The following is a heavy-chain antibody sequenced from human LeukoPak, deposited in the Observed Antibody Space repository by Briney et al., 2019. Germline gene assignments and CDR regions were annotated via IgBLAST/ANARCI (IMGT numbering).Heavy chain of an antibody. Sequence: PGGSLRLSXAASGFTFSSYAMSWVRQAPGKGLEWVSAISGSGGSTYYADSVKGRFTISRDNSKNTLYLQMNSLGAEDTAVYYCAKARAGYNSYYFDYWGQGTLVTVSS. J-gene: IGHJ4*02. V-gene: IGHV3-23*01. CDR3: AKARAGYNSYYFDY. CDR2: ISGSGGST. D-gene: IGHD5-24*01. CDR1: GFTFSSYA.